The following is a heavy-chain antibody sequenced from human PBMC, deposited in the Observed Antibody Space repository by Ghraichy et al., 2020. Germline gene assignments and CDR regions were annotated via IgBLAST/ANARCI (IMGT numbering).Heavy chain of an antibody. D-gene: IGHD4-23*01. J-gene: IGHJ4*02. CDR1: GFTFDDYT. CDR3: AKAGDYGGNSHHWTFDY. V-gene: IGHV3-43*01. Sequence: GGSLRLSCAASGFTFDDYTMHWVRQAPGKGLEWVSLISWDGGSTYYADSVKGRFTISRDNSKNSLYLQMNSLRTEDTALYYCAKAGDYGGNSHHWTFDYWGQGTLVTVSS. CDR2: ISWDGGST.